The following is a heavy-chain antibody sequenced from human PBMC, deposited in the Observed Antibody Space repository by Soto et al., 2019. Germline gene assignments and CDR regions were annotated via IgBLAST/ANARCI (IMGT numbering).Heavy chain of an antibody. Sequence: GGSLRLSCAASGFTFSSYSMNWVRQAPGKGLEWVSSISSSSSYIYYADSVKGRFTISRDNAKNSLYLQMNSLRAEDTAVYYCARDKPLGAFCSGYDAFDIWGQGTMVTVSS. V-gene: IGHV3-21*01. CDR1: GFTFSSYS. CDR3: ARDKPLGAFCSGYDAFDI. D-gene: IGHD3-3*01. J-gene: IGHJ3*02. CDR2: ISSSSSYI.